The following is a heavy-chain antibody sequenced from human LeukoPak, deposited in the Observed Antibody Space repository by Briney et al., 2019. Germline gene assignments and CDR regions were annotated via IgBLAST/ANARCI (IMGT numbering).Heavy chain of an antibody. CDR2: VHLDGRT. Sequence: SETLSLTCGVSGGSVTSTNWWTWVRQPPGKGLEWIGEVHLDGRTNYNPSLKSRLTMSVDLSENHISLKLTPVTAADTAVYYCARLVYWYFDLWGRGTLVTVSS. J-gene: IGHJ2*01. CDR1: GGSVTSTNW. CDR3: ARLVYWYFDL. V-gene: IGHV4-4*02.